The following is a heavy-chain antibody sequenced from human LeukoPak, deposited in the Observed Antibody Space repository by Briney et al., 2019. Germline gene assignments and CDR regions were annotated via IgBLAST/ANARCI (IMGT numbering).Heavy chain of an antibody. D-gene: IGHD3-22*01. CDR2: INPNSGGT. V-gene: IGHV1-2*02. CDR1: GYTFIGYY. Sequence: ASVKVSCKASGYTFIGYYMHWVRQAPGQGLEWMGWINPNSGGTNYAQKFQGRVTTTRDTSISTAYMDLSRLRSDDTAVYYCARIDDSSGYYYPDDYWGQGTLVTVSS. CDR3: ARIDDSSGYYYPDDY. J-gene: IGHJ4*02.